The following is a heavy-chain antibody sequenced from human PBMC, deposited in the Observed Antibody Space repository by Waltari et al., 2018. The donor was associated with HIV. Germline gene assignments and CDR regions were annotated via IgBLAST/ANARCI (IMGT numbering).Heavy chain of an antibody. CDR1: GDSISNYY. V-gene: IGHV4-4*07. CDR2: IKTSGNS. Sequence: QVQVQESGPGLVKPSETLSLTCAVPGDSISNYYWSWLRQPAGKGLEWIGRIKTSGNSNYNPSLKSRLTLSADTSKNQVSLRLSSVTAADTAVYYCARLGYQDMDVWGQGTTVTVSS. CDR3: ARLGYQDMDV. D-gene: IGHD6-25*01. J-gene: IGHJ6*02.